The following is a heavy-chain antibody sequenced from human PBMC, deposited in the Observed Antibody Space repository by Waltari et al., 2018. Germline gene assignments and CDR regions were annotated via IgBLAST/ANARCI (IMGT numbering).Heavy chain of an antibody. J-gene: IGHJ5*02. CDR3: ARHRFYSSSDGDNWFDP. V-gene: IGHV4-39*01. Sequence: QLQLQESGPGLVKPSETLSLTCTVSGGSISSSSYYWGWIRQPPGKGLEWIGRIYYRGRTDYNPSLKSRVTISVDTSKNQFSLKLSSVTAADTAVYYCARHRFYSSSDGDNWFDPWGQGTLVTVSS. CDR1: GGSISSSSYY. D-gene: IGHD6-13*01. CDR2: IYYRGRT.